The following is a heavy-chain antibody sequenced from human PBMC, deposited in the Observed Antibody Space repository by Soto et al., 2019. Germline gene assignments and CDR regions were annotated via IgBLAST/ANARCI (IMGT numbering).Heavy chain of an antibody. D-gene: IGHD3-9*01. CDR1: GFSLSTSGVG. CDR2: IYWNDDK. Sequence: DPTLVNHTQTLTLTCTFSGFSLSTSGVGVGWIRQPPGKALEWLALIYWNDDKRYSPSLKSRLTITKDTSKNQVVLTMTNMDPVDAATYYCAFFPGGRYFDIYFLSLGQGTLVSVPQ. J-gene: IGHJ5*02. V-gene: IGHV2-5*01. CDR3: AFFPGGRYFDIYFLS.